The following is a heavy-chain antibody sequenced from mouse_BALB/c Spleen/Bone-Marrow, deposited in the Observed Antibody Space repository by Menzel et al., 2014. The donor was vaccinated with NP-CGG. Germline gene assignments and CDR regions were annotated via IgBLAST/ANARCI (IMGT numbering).Heavy chain of an antibody. J-gene: IGHJ1*01. V-gene: IGHV5-17*02. Sequence: EVKLVASGGGLVQPGGSRKLSCAASGFTFSSFGMHWVRQAPEKGLEWVAYISSGSSTIYYADTVKGRFTISRDNPKNTLFLQMTSLRSEDTAMYYCARRGSDHWYFDVWGAGTTVTVSS. D-gene: IGHD1-1*01. CDR3: ARRGSDHWYFDV. CDR2: ISSGSSTI. CDR1: GFTFSSFG.